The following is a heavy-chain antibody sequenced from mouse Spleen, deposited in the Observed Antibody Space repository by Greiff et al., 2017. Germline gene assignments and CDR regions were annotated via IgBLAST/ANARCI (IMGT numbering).Heavy chain of an antibody. Sequence: VQLQQSGAELARPGASVKMSCKASGYTFTSYTMHWVKQRPGQGLEWIGYINPSSGYTKYNQKFKDKATLTADKSSSTAYMQLSSLTSEDSAVYYCARPAYYGNYWFAYWGQGTLVTVSA. CDR1: GYTFTSYT. V-gene: IGHV1-4*01. J-gene: IGHJ3*01. CDR2: INPSSGYT. D-gene: IGHD2-10*01. CDR3: ARPAYYGNYWFAY.